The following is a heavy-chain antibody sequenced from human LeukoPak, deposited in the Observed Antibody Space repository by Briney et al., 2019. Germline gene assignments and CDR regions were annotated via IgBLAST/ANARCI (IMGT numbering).Heavy chain of an antibody. V-gene: IGHV3-48*04. CDR2: ISFSVNTK. J-gene: IGHJ4*02. CDR1: GFTFNSHW. CDR3: ARGAYSSGWAYFDH. D-gene: IGHD6-19*01. Sequence: GGSLRLSCAASGFTFNSHWMNWVRQAPGKGLEWVSYISFSVNTKYYGDSVKGRFTISRDNAKNSLYLHMDSLRAEDTAVYYCARGAYSSGWAYFDHWGQGTLVTVSS.